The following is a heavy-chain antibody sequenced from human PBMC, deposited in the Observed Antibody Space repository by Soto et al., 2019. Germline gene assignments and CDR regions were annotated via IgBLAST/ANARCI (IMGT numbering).Heavy chain of an antibody. CDR3: ARDPKYYYDSSGLDV. J-gene: IGHJ6*02. CDR2: IKQDGSER. Sequence: PGGSLRLSCAASGFTFSTYWMSWVRQAPGKGLEWVANIKQDGSERYYVDSVKGRFTISRDNAENSLYLQMNSLRAEDTAVYYCARDPKYYYDSSGLDVWGQGTTVTVSS. D-gene: IGHD3-22*01. V-gene: IGHV3-7*01. CDR1: GFTFSTYW.